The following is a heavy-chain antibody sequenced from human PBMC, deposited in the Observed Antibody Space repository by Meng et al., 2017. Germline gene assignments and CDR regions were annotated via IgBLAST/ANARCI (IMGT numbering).Heavy chain of an antibody. CDR3: ARVAAARELVIYYYYYGMDV. CDR1: GYSISSGYY. V-gene: IGHV4-38-2*01. D-gene: IGHD1-7*01. J-gene: IGHJ6*02. CDR2: IYHSGST. Sequence: GSLRLSCAVSGYSISSGYYWGWIRQPPGKGLEWIGSIYHSGSTYYSPSLKSRVTISVDTSKNQFSLKLSSVTAADTAVYYCARVAAARELVIYYYYYGMDVWGQGTTVTVSS.